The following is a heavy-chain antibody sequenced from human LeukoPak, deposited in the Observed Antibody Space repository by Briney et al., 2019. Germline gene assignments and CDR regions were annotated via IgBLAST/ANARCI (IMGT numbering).Heavy chain of an antibody. CDR1: GGSISNYY. D-gene: IGHD2-15*01. CDR2: IYTSGSP. V-gene: IGHV4-4*07. J-gene: IGHJ3*02. CDR3: ARDGVVAANDAFDI. Sequence: SSETLSLTCTVSGGSISNYYWSWIRQPAGKGLEWIGRIYTSGSPNYNPFLKTRVTMSVDTSKNQFSLKLSSVTAADTAVYYCARDGVVAANDAFDIWGQGTMVTVSS.